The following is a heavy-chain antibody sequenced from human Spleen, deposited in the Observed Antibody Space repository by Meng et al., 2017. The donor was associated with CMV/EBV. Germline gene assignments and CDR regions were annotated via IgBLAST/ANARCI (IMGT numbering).Heavy chain of an antibody. V-gene: IGHV1-18*01. D-gene: IGHD3-22*01. J-gene: IGHJ4*02. CDR3: ARHDSSGYITPQCYFDY. CDR1: GYTFTSYG. Sequence: QFQLVKSGAKVKKPGASVSISCKASGYTFTSYGISCVGQAPGQGLELMGWISAYNGNTNDAQKLQGRVTMTTDTSTSTAYMELRSLRSDDTAVYYSARHDSSGYITPQCYFDYWGQGTLVTVSS. CDR2: ISAYNGNT.